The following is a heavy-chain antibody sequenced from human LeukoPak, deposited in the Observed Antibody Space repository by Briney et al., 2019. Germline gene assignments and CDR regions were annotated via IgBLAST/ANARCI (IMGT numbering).Heavy chain of an antibody. CDR3: ARKDFGGARAVEY. D-gene: IGHD3-16*01. J-gene: IGHJ4*02. Sequence: GASVKVSCKASGGTFSSYAISWVRQAPGQGLEWMGRIIPILGIANYAQKFQGRVTITADKSTSTAYMELSSLRSEDTAVYYCARKDFGGARAVEYWGQGTLVTVSS. CDR2: IIPILGIA. V-gene: IGHV1-69*04. CDR1: GGTFSSYA.